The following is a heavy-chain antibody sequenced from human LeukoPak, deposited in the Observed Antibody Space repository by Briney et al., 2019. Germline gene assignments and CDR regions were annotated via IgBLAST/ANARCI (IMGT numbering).Heavy chain of an antibody. CDR2: ISTSSGYI. CDR1: GXTFSGYS. CDR3: ARDVQAGPGY. Sequence: GGSLRLSCAASGXTFSGYSMNWVRQAPGKGLEWVSSISTSSGYIYYADSVQGRFTISRDNAKNSLYLQMNSLRAEDTAMYYCARDVQAGPGYWGQGTLVTVSS. J-gene: IGHJ4*02. V-gene: IGHV3-21*01. D-gene: IGHD6-19*01.